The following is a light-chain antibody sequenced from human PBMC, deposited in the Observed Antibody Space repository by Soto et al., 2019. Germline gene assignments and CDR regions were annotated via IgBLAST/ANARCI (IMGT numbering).Light chain of an antibody. CDR3: CSYAGSYNLEV. CDR1: SSDVGGYDF. J-gene: IGLJ3*02. CDR2: DVN. V-gene: IGLV2-11*01. Sequence: QSVLTQPRSVSGSPGQSVTISCTGTSSDVGGYDFVSWYQKHPGKAPRLMIYDVNKRPSGVPDRFSGSKSGSSASLTISGLQPEDEADYYCCSYAGSYNLEVFGGGTKLTVL.